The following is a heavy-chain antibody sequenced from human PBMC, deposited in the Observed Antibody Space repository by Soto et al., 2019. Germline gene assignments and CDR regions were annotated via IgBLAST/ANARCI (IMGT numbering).Heavy chain of an antibody. CDR1: GYTFTSYY. J-gene: IGHJ4*02. V-gene: IGHV1-46*01. Sequence: SLKGPFKASGYTFTSYYIHWVRQAPVQGLEWVAMINPGGGRTKNAQMFQGRVTLTRDTSTGTVDMELSSLTSADTAVYYCARGPSCGGDCYLFDYWGQGSLVTVSP. CDR2: INPGGGRT. CDR3: ARGPSCGGDCYLFDY. D-gene: IGHD2-21*02.